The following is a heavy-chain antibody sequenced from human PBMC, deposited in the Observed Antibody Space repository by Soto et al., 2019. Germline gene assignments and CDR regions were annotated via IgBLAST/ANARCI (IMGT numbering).Heavy chain of an antibody. D-gene: IGHD6-19*01. CDR2: IIPIFGTA. Sequence: GASVKVSCKASGGTFSSYAISWVRQAPGQGLEWMGGIIPIFGTANYAQKFQGRVTITADESTSTAYMELSSLRSEDTAVYYCARTAWWLGYYYYGMDVWGQGTTVTVSS. V-gene: IGHV1-69*13. CDR1: GGTFSSYA. CDR3: ARTAWWLGYYYYGMDV. J-gene: IGHJ6*02.